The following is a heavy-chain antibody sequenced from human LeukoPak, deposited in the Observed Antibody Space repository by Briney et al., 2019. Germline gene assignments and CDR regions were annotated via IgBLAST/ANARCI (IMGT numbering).Heavy chain of an antibody. CDR1: GFTFSSYA. Sequence: PGGSLRLSCAASGFTFSSYAMHWVRQAPGKGLGWVAVISYDGSNKYYADSEKGRFTISRDNSKNTLYLQMNSLRAEDTAVYYCARAGYCSSISCYSMWSLTAIDYWGQGTLVTVSS. CDR3: ARAGYCSSISCYSMWSLTAIDY. J-gene: IGHJ4*02. D-gene: IGHD2-2*01. V-gene: IGHV3-30-3*01. CDR2: ISYDGSNK.